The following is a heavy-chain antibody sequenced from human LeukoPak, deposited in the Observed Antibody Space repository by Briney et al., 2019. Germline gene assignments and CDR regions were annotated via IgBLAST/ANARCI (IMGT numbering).Heavy chain of an antibody. J-gene: IGHJ3*02. CDR3: ARDFGRRGLKGGDAFDI. D-gene: IGHD3-3*01. CDR2: IWYDGSNK. Sequence: GGSLRLSCAASGFTFSSYGMLWVRQAPGKGLEWVAVIWYDGSNKYYADSVKGRFTISRDNSKNTLDLQMNSLRAEDTAVYYCARDFGRRGLKGGDAFDIWGQGTMVTVSS. V-gene: IGHV3-33*01. CDR1: GFTFSSYG.